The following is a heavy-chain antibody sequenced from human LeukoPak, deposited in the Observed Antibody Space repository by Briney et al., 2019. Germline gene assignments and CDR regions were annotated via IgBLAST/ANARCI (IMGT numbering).Heavy chain of an antibody. CDR3: ARHVAVAANYDY. V-gene: IGHV4-39*01. CDR1: GGSITSRTSC. J-gene: IGHJ4*02. CDR2: MYHTGDT. D-gene: IGHD6-19*01. Sequence: SETLSLTCTVSGGSITSRTSCWSWIRQPPGKGLEWITCMYHTGDTFYSPSLRSRVTISIDTSKNQFSLKLSSVTAADTALYYCARHVAVAANYDYWGQGSLVIVSS.